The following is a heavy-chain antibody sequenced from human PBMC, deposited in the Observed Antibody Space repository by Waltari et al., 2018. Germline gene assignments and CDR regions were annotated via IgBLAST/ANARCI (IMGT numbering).Heavy chain of an antibody. J-gene: IGHJ3*02. CDR3: ARDYGYDSSGYYQVAFDI. Sequence: QVQLQESGPGLVKPSETLSLTCTVSGGSISSYYWSWIRQPPGKGLEWIGYIYYSGSTNSTPSLKRLVTISVDPSTNQLSLKLSSVTAADTAVYYCARDYGYDSSGYYQVAFDIWGQGTMVTVSS. D-gene: IGHD3-22*01. CDR1: GGSISSYY. V-gene: IGHV4-59*01. CDR2: IYYSGST.